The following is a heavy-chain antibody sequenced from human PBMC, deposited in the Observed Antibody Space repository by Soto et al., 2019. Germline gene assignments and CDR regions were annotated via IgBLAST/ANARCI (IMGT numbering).Heavy chain of an antibody. D-gene: IGHD2-2*01. CDR3: SIGSWSAETFDV. Sequence: QVHLEQSGAEVKKPGSSVKVSCKAAGGTFSTYMLIWVRQAPGQGLEWMGRIIPMLTVTNSAQKFQGGVTLTADKSTSTAFMELTSLTSDDTAVYYCSIGSWSAETFDVWGQGTMVTVSS. CDR2: IIPMLTVT. J-gene: IGHJ3*01. V-gene: IGHV1-69*02. CDR1: GGTFSTYM.